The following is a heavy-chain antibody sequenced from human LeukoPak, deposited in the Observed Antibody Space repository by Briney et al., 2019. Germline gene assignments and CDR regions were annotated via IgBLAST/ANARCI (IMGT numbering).Heavy chain of an antibody. J-gene: IGHJ6*02. CDR1: GFSFDDYT. CDR2: ISWDSGTT. Sequence: PGGSLRLSCAASGFSFDDYTMHWVRHAPGKGLEWVSLISWDSGTTYYAVSVKGRFTISRDNSKDSLYLQMNSLRTEDTALYYCAKAVDRYYYFGMDVWGQGTTITVSS. V-gene: IGHV3-43*01. D-gene: IGHD2-21*02. CDR3: AKAVDRYYYFGMDV.